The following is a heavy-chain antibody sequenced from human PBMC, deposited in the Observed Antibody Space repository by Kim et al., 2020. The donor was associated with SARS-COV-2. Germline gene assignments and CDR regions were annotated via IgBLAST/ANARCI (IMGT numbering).Heavy chain of an antibody. CDR1: GGSISSYY. D-gene: IGHD3-22*01. V-gene: IGHV4-59*08. CDR2: IYYSGST. CDR3: ARLSNTYYYDSSGYYQFDY. Sequence: SETLSLTCTVSGGSISSYYWSWIRQPPGKGLEWIGYIYYSGSTNYNPSLKSRVTISVDTSKNQFSLKLSSVTAADTAVYYCARLSNTYYYDSSGYYQFDYWGQGTLVTVSS. J-gene: IGHJ4*02.